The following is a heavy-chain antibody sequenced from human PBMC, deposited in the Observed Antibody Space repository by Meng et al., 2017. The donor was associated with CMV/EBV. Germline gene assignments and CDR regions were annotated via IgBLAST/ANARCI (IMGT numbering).Heavy chain of an antibody. D-gene: IGHD4-17*01. CDR2: IIPIFGTA. CDR3: AREVDDYGDGWYFDL. Sequence: VHGGRCGGGGARPGSWWKVPCKSSGGTFSSYAISWGRQAPGQGLEWMGGIIPIFGTANYAQKFQGRVTITADESTSTAYMELSSLRSEDTAVYYCAREVDDYGDGWYFDLWGRGTLVTVSS. CDR1: GGTFSSYA. V-gene: IGHV1-69*12. J-gene: IGHJ2*01.